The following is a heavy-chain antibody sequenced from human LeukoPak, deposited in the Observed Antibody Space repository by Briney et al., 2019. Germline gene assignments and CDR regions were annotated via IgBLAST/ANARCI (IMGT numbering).Heavy chain of an antibody. CDR2: IHTSGNT. CDR1: GGSISSYF. Sequence: SETLSLTCTVSGGSISSYFWSWIRQPAGKGLEWIGRIHTSGNTNYNPSLKSRVTMSVDASKNQVSLNLSSVTAADTAVYYCAREQTAARPLDYWGQGALVTVSS. V-gene: IGHV4-4*07. J-gene: IGHJ4*02. CDR3: AREQTAARPLDY. D-gene: IGHD6-6*01.